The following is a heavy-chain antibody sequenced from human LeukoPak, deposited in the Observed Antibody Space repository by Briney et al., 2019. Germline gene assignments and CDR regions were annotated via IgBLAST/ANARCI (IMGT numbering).Heavy chain of an antibody. CDR1: GGSISSSSSY. D-gene: IGHD3-22*01. CDR2: IYYSGSS. Sequence: SETLSLTCSVSGGSISSSSSYWGWIRQPPGKGLEWIGSIYYSGSSFDNPALKSRVTISVDTSKNQFSLKLSSVTAADTAVYYCARKSDYYDSSGYYLSRYFDYWGQGTLVTVSS. J-gene: IGHJ4*02. V-gene: IGHV4-39*07. CDR3: ARKSDYYDSSGYYLSRYFDY.